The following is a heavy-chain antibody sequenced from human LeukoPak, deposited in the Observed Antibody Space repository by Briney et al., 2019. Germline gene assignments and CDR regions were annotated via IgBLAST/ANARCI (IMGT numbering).Heavy chain of an antibody. Sequence: PSETLSLTCTVSGGSISNYYWSWIRQPAGKGLEWIGRIHSSGSTNYNPSLKSRVTISVDKSKNQFSLRLGSVIAADTAVYFCARDRCEGYCTSFDSWGQGTLVTVSS. CDR1: GGSISNYY. CDR3: ARDRCEGYCTSFDS. V-gene: IGHV4-4*07. CDR2: IHSSGST. J-gene: IGHJ5*01. D-gene: IGHD2-8*01.